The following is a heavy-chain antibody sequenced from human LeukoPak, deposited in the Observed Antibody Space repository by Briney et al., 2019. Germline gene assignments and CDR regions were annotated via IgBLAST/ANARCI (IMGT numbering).Heavy chain of an antibody. CDR3: ARGILTGSGSSIDY. CDR2: IYYSGST. CDR1: GGSISSYY. J-gene: IGHJ4*02. D-gene: IGHD3-9*01. Sequence: PSETLSLTCTVSGGSISSYYWSWIRQPPDKGLEWIGYIYYSGSTNYNPSLKSRVTISVDTSKNQFSLKLSSVTAADTAVYYCARGILTGSGSSIDYWGQGTLVTVSS. V-gene: IGHV4-59*08.